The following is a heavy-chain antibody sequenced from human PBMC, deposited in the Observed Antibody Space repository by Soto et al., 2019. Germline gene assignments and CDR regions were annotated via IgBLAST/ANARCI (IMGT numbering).Heavy chain of an antibody. CDR1: GGSFIGYY. J-gene: IGHJ4*02. CDR2: INHSGST. D-gene: IGHD1-7*01. Sequence: SETLSLTCAVYGGSFIGYYWSWILQPPWKGLEWIGEINHSGSTNYNPSLKSRVTISVDTSKNQFSLKLSSVTAADTAVYYCARGRAITGTTSDFWDYWGQGTLVTVSS. V-gene: IGHV4-34*01. CDR3: ARGRAITGTTSDFWDY.